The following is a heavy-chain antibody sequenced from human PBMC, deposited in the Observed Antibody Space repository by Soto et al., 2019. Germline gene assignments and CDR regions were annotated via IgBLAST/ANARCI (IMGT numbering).Heavy chain of an antibody. CDR1: GYAFTGYY. V-gene: IGHV1-2*02. Sequence: ASVKVSCTASGYAFTGYYMHWVRHAPGQGLEWMGCINPNSGGTNCAQKFQGRVTMTRDTSISTAYMELSRLRSDDTAVYYCASPLGHGYSYGRNALDIWGQGTMVTVSS. D-gene: IGHD5-18*01. CDR2: INPNSGGT. J-gene: IGHJ3*02. CDR3: ASPLGHGYSYGRNALDI.